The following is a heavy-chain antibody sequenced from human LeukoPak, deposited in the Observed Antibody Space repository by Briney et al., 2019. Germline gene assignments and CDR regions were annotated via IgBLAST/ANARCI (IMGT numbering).Heavy chain of an antibody. CDR3: AKNGVVMPYYYYYMDV. CDR1: GFTFSSYE. CDR2: ISTSGSTI. D-gene: IGHD3-3*01. Sequence: GGSLRLSCAASGFTFSSYEMNWVRQAPGKGLEWVSYISTSGSTIYYADSVKGRFTISRDNSKNSLYLQMNSLRTEDTALYYCAKNGVVMPYYYYYMDVWGKGTTVTVS. J-gene: IGHJ6*03. V-gene: IGHV3-48*03.